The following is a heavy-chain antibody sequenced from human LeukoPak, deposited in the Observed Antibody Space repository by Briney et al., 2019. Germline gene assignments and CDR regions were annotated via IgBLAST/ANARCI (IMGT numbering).Heavy chain of an antibody. D-gene: IGHD6-13*01. CDR1: GFPFSSYG. CDR2: IRHDGSYR. CDR3: ARDITAVVDNWFDP. Sequence: GGSLRLSCAASGFPFSSYGIHWVRQAPGKGLEWVAFIRHDGSYRYYADPVKGRFTTSRDNSKNTMYLQMNSLRAEDTAVYYCARDITAVVDNWFDPWGQGTLVTVSS. V-gene: IGHV3-30*02. J-gene: IGHJ5*02.